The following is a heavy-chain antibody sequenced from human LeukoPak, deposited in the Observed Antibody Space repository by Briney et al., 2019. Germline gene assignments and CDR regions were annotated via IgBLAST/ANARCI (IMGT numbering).Heavy chain of an antibody. CDR3: AKGGIAVAGTSYYYYMDV. J-gene: IGHJ6*03. CDR2: IFGSGDTT. D-gene: IGHD6-19*01. Sequence: TGGSLRLSCAASGFTFSSYAMNWVRQAPGKGLEWVSIIFGSGDTTYYADSVKGRFAISRDNSKNTLYLQMNSLRAEDTAVYYCAKGGIAVAGTSYYYYMDVWGKGTTVTISS. CDR1: GFTFSSYA. V-gene: IGHV3-23*01.